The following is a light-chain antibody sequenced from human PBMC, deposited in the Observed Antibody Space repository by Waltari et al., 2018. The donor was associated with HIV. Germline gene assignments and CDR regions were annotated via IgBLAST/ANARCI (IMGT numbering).Light chain of an antibody. V-gene: IGLV1-44*01. CDR3: ASWDDTLGVV. J-gene: IGLJ2*01. CDR1: PSNLGHNS. CDR2: SNS. Sequence: QSVLTQPPSASGTPGQRVTISCSGSPSNLGHNSVNWYHQFPGTAPKLLLYSNSQRPLGVPDRFSGSKSGSSASLAISGPQADDEAHYYCASWDDTLGVVFGGGTTLTVL.